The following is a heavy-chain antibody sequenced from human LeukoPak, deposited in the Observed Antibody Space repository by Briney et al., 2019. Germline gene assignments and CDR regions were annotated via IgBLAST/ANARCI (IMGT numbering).Heavy chain of an antibody. V-gene: IGHV4-34*01. CDR2: INHSGST. D-gene: IGHD5-18*01. J-gene: IGHJ4*02. CDR1: GRSFSGYY. Sequence: SETLSLTCAVYGRSFSGYYWSWIRQPPGKGLEWIGEINHSGSTNYNPSLKSRVTISVDTSKNQFFLKLSSVTAADTAVYYCARASGYSYANRFDYWGQGTLVTVSS. CDR3: ARASGYSYANRFDY.